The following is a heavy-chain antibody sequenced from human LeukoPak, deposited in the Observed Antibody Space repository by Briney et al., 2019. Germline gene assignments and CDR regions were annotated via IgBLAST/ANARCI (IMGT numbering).Heavy chain of an antibody. CDR2: ISGRTGGT. CDR3: AKCGNSGCHLIDY. V-gene: IGHV3-23*01. CDR1: GFTFNHAW. D-gene: IGHD5-12*01. Sequence: GGSLRLSCAASGFTFNHAWMNWVRQAPGKGLEWVSAISGRTGGTYYADSVKGRFTISRDNSKSTLYLQMDSLRAEDTAVYYCAKCGNSGCHLIDYWGQGTLVTVSS. J-gene: IGHJ4*02.